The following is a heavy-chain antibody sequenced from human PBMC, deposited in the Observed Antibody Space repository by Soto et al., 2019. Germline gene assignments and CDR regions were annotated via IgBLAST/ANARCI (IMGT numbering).Heavy chain of an antibody. CDR1: GGSINSGGYS. J-gene: IGHJ4*02. Sequence: QLQLQESGSGLVKPSQTLSLTCDVSGGSINSGGYSWSWIRQPPGKGLEWVGYIYQSGSTYYNPSLRSRLSISIDRSKNQFSVKLTSVTAADAAVYYCARGGLLGHCGSNTCHNSFDHWGQGTLVTVSS. CDR3: ARGGLLGHCGSNTCHNSFDH. V-gene: IGHV4-30-2*01. D-gene: IGHD2-2*01. CDR2: IYQSGST.